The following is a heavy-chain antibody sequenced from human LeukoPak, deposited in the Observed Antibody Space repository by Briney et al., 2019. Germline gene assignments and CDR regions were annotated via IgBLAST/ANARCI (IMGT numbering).Heavy chain of an antibody. CDR1: GGSISSYY. Sequence: PSETLSLTCTVSGGSISSYYWNWIRQPPGRGLEWIGYIYYSGSTKYNPSLRSRVTISVDTSKNKFSLKLSSVTAADTAVYYCASPSSTSEYYFDYWGQGTLVTVSS. D-gene: IGHD2-2*01. J-gene: IGHJ4*02. CDR2: IYYSGST. CDR3: ASPSSTSEYYFDY. V-gene: IGHV4-59*12.